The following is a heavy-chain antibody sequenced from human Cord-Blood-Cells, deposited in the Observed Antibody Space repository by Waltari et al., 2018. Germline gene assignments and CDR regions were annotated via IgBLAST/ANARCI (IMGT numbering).Heavy chain of an antibody. Sequence: EVQLVESGGGLVQPGGSLRLSCAASGFTFSSYWMSWVRQAPGSGCEGGANIKQDGSEKYYVDSVKGRFTISRDNAKNSLYLQMNSLRAEDTAVYYCARGEATGDYWGQGTLVTVSS. CDR2: IKQDGSEK. CDR3: ARGEATGDY. D-gene: IGHD1-1*01. J-gene: IGHJ4*02. CDR1: GFTFSSYW. V-gene: IGHV3-7*01.